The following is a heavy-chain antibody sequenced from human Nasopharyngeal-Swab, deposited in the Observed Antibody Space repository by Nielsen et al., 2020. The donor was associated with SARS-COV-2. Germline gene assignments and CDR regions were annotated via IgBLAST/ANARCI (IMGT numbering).Heavy chain of an antibody. Sequence: SETLSLTCTVSGGSINSLYWNWIRQPPGKGLEWIGYIYYTGDTNYNPSLKSRVTISVDTSKNQFSLKLKSVTAADTAVYYCAIMKVGSTLVGMDVWDQGSTVTVSS. CDR1: GGSINSLY. J-gene: IGHJ6*02. CDR3: AIMKVGSTLVGMDV. CDR2: IYYTGDT. V-gene: IGHV4-59*01. D-gene: IGHD5/OR15-5a*01.